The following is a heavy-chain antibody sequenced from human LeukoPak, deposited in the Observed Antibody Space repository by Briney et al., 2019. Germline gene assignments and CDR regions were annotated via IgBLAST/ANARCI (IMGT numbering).Heavy chain of an antibody. CDR2: IYYSGST. V-gene: IGHV4-39*01. D-gene: IGHD3-10*01. Sequence: SETLSLNCTVPGGSISSSSYYRGWIRQPPGKGLEWVGSIYYSGSTYYNPSLKSRFTISVDTSKNQFSLKLSSVTAADTAVYYCASTEAGSGSLPTYYYYMDVWGKGTTVTVSS. CDR3: ASTEAGSGSLPTYYYYMDV. CDR1: GGSISSSSYY. J-gene: IGHJ6*03.